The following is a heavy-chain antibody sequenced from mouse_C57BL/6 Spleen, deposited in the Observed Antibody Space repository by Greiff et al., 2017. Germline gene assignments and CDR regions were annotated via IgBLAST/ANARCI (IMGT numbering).Heavy chain of an antibody. D-gene: IGHD2-3*01. V-gene: IGHV1-4*01. CDR2: INPSSGYT. J-gene: IGHJ3*01. CDR3: ARPYDGYYGFAY. CDR1: GYTFTSYT. Sequence: QVQLQQSGAELARPGASVKMSCKASGYTFTSYTMHWVKQRPGQGLEWIGYINPSSGYTKYNQKFKDKATWTADKSSSTAYMQLSTLTAEDSAVYYCARPYDGYYGFAYWGQGTLVTVSA.